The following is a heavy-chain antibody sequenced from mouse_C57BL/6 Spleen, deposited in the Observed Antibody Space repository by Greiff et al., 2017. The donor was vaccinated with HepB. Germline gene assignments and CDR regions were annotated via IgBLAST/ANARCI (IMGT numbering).Heavy chain of an antibody. Sequence: EVQRVESGAELVKPGASVKLSCTASGFNIKDYYMHWVKQRTEQGLEWIGRIDPEDGETKYAPKFQGKATITAETSSNTAYLQLSSLTSEDTAVYYCARSGSNFYYAMDYWGQGTSVTVSS. CDR3: ARSGSNFYYAMDY. J-gene: IGHJ4*01. D-gene: IGHD2-5*01. CDR2: IDPEDGET. V-gene: IGHV14-2*01. CDR1: GFNIKDYY.